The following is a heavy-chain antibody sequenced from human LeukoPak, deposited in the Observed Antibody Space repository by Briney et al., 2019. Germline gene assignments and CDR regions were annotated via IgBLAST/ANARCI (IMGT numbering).Heavy chain of an antibody. V-gene: IGHV3-30*03. CDR3: ASRGAAAALDY. CDR2: ISHEGSNK. J-gene: IGHJ4*02. D-gene: IGHD6-13*01. Sequence: PGGSLRLSCAASGLSFGNYGMHWVRQAPGKGLEWVAVISHEGSNKYYADSVKGRFTMSRDNSKNTLYLQMNSLRAEDTAVYYCASRGAAAALDYWGQGTLVTVSS. CDR1: GLSFGNYG.